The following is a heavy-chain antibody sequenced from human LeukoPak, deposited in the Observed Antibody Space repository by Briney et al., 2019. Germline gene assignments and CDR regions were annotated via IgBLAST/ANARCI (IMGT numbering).Heavy chain of an antibody. Sequence: GGSLRLSCAASGFTFSSYSMNWVRQAPGKGLEWVSSISSSSNYIYYADSMKGRFTISRDNAQNSLYLQMNSLRAEDTAVYYRARRLEYYYGMDVWGQGTTVTASS. V-gene: IGHV3-21*01. CDR3: ARRLEYYYGMDV. CDR2: ISSSSNYI. J-gene: IGHJ6*02. D-gene: IGHD3-22*01. CDR1: GFTFSSYS.